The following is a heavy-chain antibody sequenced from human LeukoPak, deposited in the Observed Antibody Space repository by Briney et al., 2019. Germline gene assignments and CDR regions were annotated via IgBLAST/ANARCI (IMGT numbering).Heavy chain of an antibody. D-gene: IGHD4-11*01. J-gene: IGHJ4*02. CDR1: GFTFSSYW. Sequence: GGSLRLSCAASGFTFSSYWMSWVRQAPGKGLEWVANIKQDGSEKYYVDSVKGRFTISRDNAKNSLYLQMTSLRAEDTAVYYCARVSRLGPFDYWGQGTLVTVSS. CDR3: ARVSRLGPFDY. CDR2: IKQDGSEK. V-gene: IGHV3-7*01.